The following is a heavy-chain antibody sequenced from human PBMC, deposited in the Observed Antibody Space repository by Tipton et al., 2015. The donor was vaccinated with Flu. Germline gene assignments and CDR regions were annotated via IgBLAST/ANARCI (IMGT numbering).Heavy chain of an antibody. CDR1: GYSIRSAYY. CDR2: IHYDGSNK. CDR3: ARGYDILTDGGGYFDY. D-gene: IGHD3-9*01. J-gene: IGHJ4*02. Sequence: LSLTCSVSGYSIRSAYYWGWVRRPPGKGLEWVAFIHYDGSNKYYTDSVKGRFTISRDSSRNTLYLQMNSLRAEDTAVYYCARGYDILTDGGGYFDYWGQGTLVTVST. V-gene: IGHV3-33*08.